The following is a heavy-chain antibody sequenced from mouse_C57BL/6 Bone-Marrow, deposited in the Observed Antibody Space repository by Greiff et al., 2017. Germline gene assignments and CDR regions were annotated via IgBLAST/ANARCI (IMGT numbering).Heavy chain of an antibody. V-gene: IGHV1-59*01. CDR1: GYTFTSYW. J-gene: IGHJ2*01. CDR3: ARCYGYYLYYFDY. CDR2: IDPSDSYT. Sequence: QVQLQQPGAELVRPGTSVKLSCKASGYTFTSYWMHWVKQRPGQGLEWIGVIDPSDSYTNYNQKFKGKATFTVDTSSSTAYMQLSSLTSEDSAVYYCARCYGYYLYYFDYWGQGTTLTVSS. D-gene: IGHD2-3*01.